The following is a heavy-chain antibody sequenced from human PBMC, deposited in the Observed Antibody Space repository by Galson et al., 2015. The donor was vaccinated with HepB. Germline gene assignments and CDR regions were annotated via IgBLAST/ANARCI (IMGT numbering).Heavy chain of an antibody. D-gene: IGHD2-15*01. CDR3: ARETPDTYYFDY. CDR2: IFAGGGST. J-gene: IGHJ4*01. V-gene: IGHV1-46*01. CDR1: GYTLTNYH. Sequence: SVKVSCKASGYTLTNYHFHWVRQAPGQGPEWMRKIFAGGGSTRYAERFQGRVTLTRDSSTSTIYMEVSSLRSDDTAVYYCARETPDTYYFDYWSQGTLVTVSS.